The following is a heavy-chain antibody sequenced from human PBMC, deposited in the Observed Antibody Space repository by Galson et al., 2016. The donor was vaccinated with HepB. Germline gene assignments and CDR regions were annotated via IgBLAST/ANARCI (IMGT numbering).Heavy chain of an antibody. V-gene: IGHV3-30*18. D-gene: IGHD4-17*01. Sequence: SLRLSCAASGFTFSSYGMHWVRQAPGKGLEWVAVISYDGSNKYYADSVKGRFTISRDNSKNTLYLQMNSLRAEDTAVYYSAKDQMTTLIRYYYYGMDVWGKGTAVTVSS. J-gene: IGHJ6*04. CDR2: ISYDGSNK. CDR1: GFTFSSYG. CDR3: AKDQMTTLIRYYYYGMDV.